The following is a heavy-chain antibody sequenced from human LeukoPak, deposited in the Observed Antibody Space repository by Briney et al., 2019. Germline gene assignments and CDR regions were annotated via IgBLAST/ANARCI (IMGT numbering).Heavy chain of an antibody. D-gene: IGHD6-13*01. Sequence: PGRSLRLSCAASGFTFSSYNMNWVRQAPGKGLEWVSSISSSSAYIYYADSVKGRFTISRDNAKNSLYLQMNSLRAEDTAVYYCARLEAAVFDYWGQGTLVTVSS. J-gene: IGHJ4*02. CDR1: GFTFSSYN. V-gene: IGHV3-21*01. CDR2: ISSSSAYI. CDR3: ARLEAAVFDY.